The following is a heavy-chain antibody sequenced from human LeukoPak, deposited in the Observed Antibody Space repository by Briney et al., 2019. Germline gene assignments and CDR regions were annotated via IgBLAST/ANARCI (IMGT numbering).Heavy chain of an antibody. CDR3: ARGFRRITMVRGVISLWWFDP. V-gene: IGHV4-39*07. D-gene: IGHD3-10*01. CDR2: MYYTGST. CDR1: GGAISSGSYY. Sequence: SETLSLTCIVSGGAISSGSYYWGWIRQPPGKGLEWIGSMYYTGSTYNSPSLKGRVTISVDTSKNQFSLKLSSVTAADTAVYYCARGFRRITMVRGVISLWWFDPWGQGTLVTVSS. J-gene: IGHJ5*02.